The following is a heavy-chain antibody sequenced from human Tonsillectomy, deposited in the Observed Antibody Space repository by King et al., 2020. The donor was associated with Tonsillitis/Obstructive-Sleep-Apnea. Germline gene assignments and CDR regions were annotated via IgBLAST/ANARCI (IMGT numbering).Heavy chain of an antibody. Sequence: QLQESGPGLVKPSETLSLTCTVSGGSISTTDYYWGWVRQPPGKGLEWIGIIYYTGSTYYNPSLKSRVTISVDTSKNQFSLRLSSVTAADTAVYYCAVGGFNYFGPWGQGTLVTVSS. CDR2: IYYTGST. CDR3: AVGGFNYFGP. V-gene: IGHV4-39*01. J-gene: IGHJ5*02. D-gene: IGHD3-16*01. CDR1: GGSISTTDYY.